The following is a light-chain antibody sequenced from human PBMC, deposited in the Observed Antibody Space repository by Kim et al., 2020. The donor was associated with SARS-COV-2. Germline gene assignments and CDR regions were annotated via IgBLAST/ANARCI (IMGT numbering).Light chain of an antibody. CDR3: QKCDSAPWT. Sequence: VGDRVTSPCRASKDISNYLAWFQLKPGKAPKLLFYAASALQPGVPSRFSVSGSGTDFTLTVTSLQPEDVATYYCQKCDSAPWTFGQGTKVDIK. V-gene: IGKV1-27*01. CDR2: AAS. J-gene: IGKJ1*01. CDR1: KDISNY.